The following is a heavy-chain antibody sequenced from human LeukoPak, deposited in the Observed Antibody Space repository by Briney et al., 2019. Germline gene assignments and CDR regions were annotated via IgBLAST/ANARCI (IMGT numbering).Heavy chain of an antibody. Sequence: ASVTVSCKASGYTFTSYGISWVRQAPGQGLEWMGWISAYNGNTNYAQKLQGRVTMTTDTSTSTAYMELRSLRSDDTAVYYCAREGVAAAGLNYYYYYGMDVWGQGTTVTVSS. CDR3: AREGVAAAGLNYYYYYGMDV. CDR1: GYTFTSYG. J-gene: IGHJ6*02. CDR2: ISAYNGNT. D-gene: IGHD6-13*01. V-gene: IGHV1-18*01.